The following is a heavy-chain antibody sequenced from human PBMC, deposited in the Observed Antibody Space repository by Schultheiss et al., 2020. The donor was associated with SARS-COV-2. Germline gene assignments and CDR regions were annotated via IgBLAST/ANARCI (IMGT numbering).Heavy chain of an antibody. CDR1: GGSFSGYY. Sequence: SQTLSLTCAVYGGSFSGYYWSWIRQPPGKGLEWIGEINHSGSTYYNPSLKSRVTISVDTSKNQFSLKLSSVTAADTAVYYCARDIVGATTSTFDYWGQGTLVTVSS. D-gene: IGHD1-26*01. V-gene: IGHV4-34*01. CDR3: ARDIVGATTSTFDY. J-gene: IGHJ4*02. CDR2: INHSGST.